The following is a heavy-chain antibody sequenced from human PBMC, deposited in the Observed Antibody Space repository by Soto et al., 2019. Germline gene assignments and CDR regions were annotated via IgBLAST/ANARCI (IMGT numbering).Heavy chain of an antibody. D-gene: IGHD4-17*01. CDR2: ISSNGGNT. CDR1: GFNFSSYA. CDR3: ATNYGDYYYYGMDV. V-gene: IGHV3-64*01. J-gene: IGHJ6*02. Sequence: EVQLVESGGGLVQPGGSLRLSCAASGFNFSSYAMHWVRQAPGKGLEYVSAISSNGGNTYYANSVKGRFTISRDNSKNTLYLQMGSLRAEDMAVYYCATNYGDYYYYGMDVWGQGTTVSVSS.